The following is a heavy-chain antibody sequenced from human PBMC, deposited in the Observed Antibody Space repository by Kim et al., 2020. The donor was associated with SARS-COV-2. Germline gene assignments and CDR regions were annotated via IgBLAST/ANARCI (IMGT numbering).Heavy chain of an antibody. V-gene: IGHV3-30*02. CDR3: AKECYYGSGSFPDF. Sequence: DSVKGRFTISRGNYKNTLYLEMNSVRAEDTALYYCAKECYYGSGSFPDFWGQGTLVTVSS. J-gene: IGHJ4*02. D-gene: IGHD3-10*01.